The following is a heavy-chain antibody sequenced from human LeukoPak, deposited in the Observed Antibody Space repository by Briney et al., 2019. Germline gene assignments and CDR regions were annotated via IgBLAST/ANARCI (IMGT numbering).Heavy chain of an antibody. Sequence: PSQTLSHTCTVSGGSISSGGYYWSWIRQHPGQGLEWIGYIYYSGSTNYSPALKSRVTISADTSKNQFSLNLSSVTAADTAVYYCARARYCSGGSCYSGHAFDIWGQGTMVTVSS. D-gene: IGHD2-15*01. CDR3: ARARYCSGGSCYSGHAFDI. V-gene: IGHV4-31*03. J-gene: IGHJ3*02. CDR2: IYYSGST. CDR1: GGSISSGGYY.